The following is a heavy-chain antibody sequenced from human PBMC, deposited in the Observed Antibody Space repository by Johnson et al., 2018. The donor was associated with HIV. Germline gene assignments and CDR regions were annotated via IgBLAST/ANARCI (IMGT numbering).Heavy chain of an antibody. D-gene: IGHD3-3*01. CDR3: AKDSRTRINLLQFLEWFGDVFDF. V-gene: IGHV3-11*01. CDR1: GFSFSDYF. Sequence: QVQLVESGGGLVKPGGSLRLSCAASGFSFSDYFVSWIRQAPGKGLEWVSYISSSGSTIYYADSVKGRFTISRDNAKNTLYLQMNSLRAEDTAVYYCAKDSRTRINLLQFLEWFGDVFDFRGQGTMVTVSS. J-gene: IGHJ3*01. CDR2: ISSSGSTI.